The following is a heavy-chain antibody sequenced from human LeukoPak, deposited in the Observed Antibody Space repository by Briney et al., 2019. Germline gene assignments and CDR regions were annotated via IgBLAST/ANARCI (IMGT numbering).Heavy chain of an antibody. Sequence: SETLSLTCGVSGGSATSTNWWTWVRQPPGKGLEWIGEVHLDGRTNYNPSLKSRLTMPVDLSENHVSLKLTSVTAADTAVYYCAREGGFYRPLDYSGQGTLVTVSS. J-gene: IGHJ4*02. CDR2: VHLDGRT. CDR1: GGSATSTNW. V-gene: IGHV4-4*02. D-gene: IGHD3-3*01. CDR3: AREGGFYRPLDY.